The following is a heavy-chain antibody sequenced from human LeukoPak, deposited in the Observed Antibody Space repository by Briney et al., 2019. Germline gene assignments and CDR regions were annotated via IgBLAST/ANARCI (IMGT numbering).Heavy chain of an antibody. Sequence: GGTLRLSCAASGFTFSSYGMSWVRQAPGKGLEWVSATTGSGDSTYYANSVKGRFTISRDNSKNTLYLQMNSLRVEDTAVYYCAKDYATVGDYDYWGQGTLVTVSS. CDR2: TTGSGDST. CDR3: AKDYATVGDYDY. D-gene: IGHD4-23*01. V-gene: IGHV3-23*01. J-gene: IGHJ4*02. CDR1: GFTFSSYG.